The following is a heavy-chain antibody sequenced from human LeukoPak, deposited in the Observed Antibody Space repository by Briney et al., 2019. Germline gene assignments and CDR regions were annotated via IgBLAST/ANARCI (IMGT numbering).Heavy chain of an antibody. CDR3: ARQTVDYDILTGYYSGWFDP. CDR1: GGSISSYY. V-gene: IGHV4-4*09. CDR2: IYTSGST. J-gene: IGHJ5*02. Sequence: SETLSLTCTVSGGSISSYYWSWIRQPPGKGLEWIGYIYTSGSTNYNPSLKSRVTISVDTSKNQFSMKLSSVTAADTAVYYCARQTVDYDILTGYYSGWFDPWGQGTLVTVSS. D-gene: IGHD3-9*01.